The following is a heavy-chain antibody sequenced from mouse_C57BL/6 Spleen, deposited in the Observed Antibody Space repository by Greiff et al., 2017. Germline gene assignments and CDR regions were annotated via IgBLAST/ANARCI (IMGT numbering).Heavy chain of an antibody. CDR2: ISYDGSN. D-gene: IGHD2-3*01. CDR1: GYSITSGYY. Sequence: ESGPGLVKPSQSLSLTCSVTGYSITSGYYWNWIRQFPGNKLEWMGYISYDGSNNYNPSLKNRISITRDTSKNQFFLKLNSVTTEDTATYYCARDIYDGYLGFDYWGQGTTLTVSS. V-gene: IGHV3-6*01. CDR3: ARDIYDGYLGFDY. J-gene: IGHJ2*01.